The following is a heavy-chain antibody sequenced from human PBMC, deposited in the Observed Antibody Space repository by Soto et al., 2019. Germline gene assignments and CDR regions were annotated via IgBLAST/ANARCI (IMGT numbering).Heavy chain of an antibody. Sequence: ASVKVSCKASGYTFTTYGISWVRQAPGQGFEWMGWINAYNGNTNYAQKLQGRVTMTTDTSTSTAYMEVRSLRSDDSAVYYCAREYCSSTSCYGVDSWGQGTQVTVS. CDR1: GYTFTTYG. V-gene: IGHV1-18*01. D-gene: IGHD2-2*01. CDR3: AREYCSSTSCYGVDS. J-gene: IGHJ4*02. CDR2: INAYNGNT.